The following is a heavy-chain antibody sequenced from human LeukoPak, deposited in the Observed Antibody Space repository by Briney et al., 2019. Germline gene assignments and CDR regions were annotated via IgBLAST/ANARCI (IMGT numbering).Heavy chain of an antibody. Sequence: ASVKVSCKASGYTFTGYYMHWVRQAPGQGLEWMGGINPNSGGQSYAQKFQGRVGMTSDTSISTAYMELSRLRSDDTAVYYCASHDDFWSGYSGAYYYYGMDVWGQGTTVTVSS. V-gene: IGHV1-2*02. CDR2: INPNSGGQ. CDR1: GYTFTGYY. CDR3: ASHDDFWSGYSGAYYYYGMDV. D-gene: IGHD3-3*01. J-gene: IGHJ6*02.